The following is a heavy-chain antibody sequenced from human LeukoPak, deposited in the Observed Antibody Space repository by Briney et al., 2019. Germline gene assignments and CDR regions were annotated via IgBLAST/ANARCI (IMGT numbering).Heavy chain of an antibody. CDR2: ISGSGGST. V-gene: IGHV3-23*01. J-gene: IGHJ4*02. CDR3: AIKDDILTGFDY. Sequence: GGSLRLSCAASGFTFSSYAMSWVRQAPGKGLEWVSAISGSGGSTYYADSVKGRFTISRDNSKNTLYLQMNSLRAEDTAVYYCAIKDDILTGFDYWAREPWSPSPQ. CDR1: GFTFSSYA. D-gene: IGHD3-9*01.